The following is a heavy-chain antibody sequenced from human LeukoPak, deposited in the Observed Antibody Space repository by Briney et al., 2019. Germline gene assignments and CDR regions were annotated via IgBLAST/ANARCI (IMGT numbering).Heavy chain of an antibody. CDR3: ARDPRWGRYCSSTSCYHFDY. D-gene: IGHD2-2*01. CDR1: GYTFTSYG. J-gene: IGHJ4*02. CDR2: ISAYNGNT. Sequence: GASVKVSCKASGYTFTSYGISWVRQAPGQGLEWMGWISAYNGNTNYAQKLQGRVTMTTDTSTSTAYMELRSPRSDDTAVYYCARDPRWGRYCSSTSCYHFDYWAREPWSPSPQ. V-gene: IGHV1-18*01.